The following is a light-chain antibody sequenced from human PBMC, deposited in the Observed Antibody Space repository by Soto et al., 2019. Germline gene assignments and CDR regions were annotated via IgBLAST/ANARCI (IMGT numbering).Light chain of an antibody. Sequence: DIQLTQSPSSLSASVGDTVTITCRASQTVSRYLNWYQQKSGTAPKLLIYAASTWHTGVPSRFSGRGSGTDFTLTINNLQREDFADYFCQQTYSNLWTFGQGTKVDIK. CDR3: QQTYSNLWT. J-gene: IGKJ1*01. CDR1: QTVSRY. CDR2: AAS. V-gene: IGKV1-39*01.